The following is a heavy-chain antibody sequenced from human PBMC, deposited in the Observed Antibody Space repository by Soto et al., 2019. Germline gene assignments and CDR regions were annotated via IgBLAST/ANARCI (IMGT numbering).Heavy chain of an antibody. Sequence: SETLSLTCDVYGGSFSRYYWNWIRQPPGKGLEWLGEINHSGSTNYNPSLKSRVTISLDTSKTQFSLKLTSVTAADTAVYYCARGEGRLVGTWFDPWGQGTLVTVSS. CDR3: ARGEGRLVGTWFDP. CDR1: GGSFSRYY. J-gene: IGHJ5*02. V-gene: IGHV4-34*01. CDR2: INHSGST. D-gene: IGHD5-12*01.